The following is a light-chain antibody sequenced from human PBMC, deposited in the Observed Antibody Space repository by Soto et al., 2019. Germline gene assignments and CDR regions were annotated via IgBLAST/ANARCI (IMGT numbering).Light chain of an antibody. Sequence: QSALTQPASVSGSPGQSITISCTGTGSDVGSYILVSWYQQHPGKAPKLIIYEVSERPSGVSDRFSGSKSDNTASLTISGLQAEHEADYYCCSYAGGTSWVFGGGTKLTVL. CDR1: GSDVGSYIL. V-gene: IGLV2-23*02. CDR3: CSYAGGTSWV. CDR2: EVS. J-gene: IGLJ3*02.